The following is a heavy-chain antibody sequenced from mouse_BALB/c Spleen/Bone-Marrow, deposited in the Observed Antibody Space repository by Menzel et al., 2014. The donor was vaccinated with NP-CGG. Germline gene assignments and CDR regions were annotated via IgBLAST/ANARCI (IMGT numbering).Heavy chain of an antibody. D-gene: IGHD2-14*01. CDR2: INPSSGYT. CDR1: GYTFTDYW. CDR3: ARRYDGLWYFDV. V-gene: IGHV1-7*01. Sequence: VQLQQSGAELAKPGASVKMSCKASGYTFTDYWMHWVRQRPGQGLEWIGYINPSSGYTEYNQKFKDKATLTADKSSSTAYMQLNILTSEDSAVYYCARRYDGLWYFDVWGAGTTVTVSS. J-gene: IGHJ1*01.